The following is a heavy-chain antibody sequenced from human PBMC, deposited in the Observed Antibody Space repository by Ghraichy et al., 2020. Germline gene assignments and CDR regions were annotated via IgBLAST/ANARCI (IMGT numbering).Heavy chain of an antibody. V-gene: IGHV3-30-3*01. D-gene: IGHD5-18*01. CDR1: GFTFRSYA. J-gene: IGHJ4*02. CDR2: VSYDAVHK. CDR3: ARHSRVYSYGPGDY. Sequence: GGSLRLSCAASGFTFRSYAMYLVRQAPGKGLEWVAVVSYDAVHKYYADSVKGRFTISRDNAQNTLYLQMTSLRPEDTAVYFCARHSRVYSYGPGDYWGQGTLVTVSS.